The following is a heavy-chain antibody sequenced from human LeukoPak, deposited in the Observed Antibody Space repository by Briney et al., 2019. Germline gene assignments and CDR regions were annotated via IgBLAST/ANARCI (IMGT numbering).Heavy chain of an antibody. CDR3: ARVSYYDSGGYYYFDY. Sequence: GGSLRLSCEASGFTFGDYGMSWVRQAPGKGLEWVSGINWNGGSTGYADSVKGRFTISRDNAKNSLYLQMNSLRAEDTALYYCARVSYYDSGGYYYFDYWGQRNLFTASS. CDR1: GFTFGDYG. D-gene: IGHD3-22*01. J-gene: IGHJ4*02. CDR2: INWNGGST. V-gene: IGHV3-20*04.